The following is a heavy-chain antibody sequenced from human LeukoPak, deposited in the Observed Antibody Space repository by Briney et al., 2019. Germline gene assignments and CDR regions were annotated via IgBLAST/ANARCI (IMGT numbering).Heavy chain of an antibody. CDR1: GASISSYY. D-gene: IGHD6-13*01. Sequence: PSETLSLTCTVSGASISSYYWSWIRQPPGKRLEWIGYIYYSGSANYNPSLKSRVTISVDTSKNQFPLKLSSVTAADTAVYYCARVSSSWYQDWYFDLWGRGTLVTVSS. CDR2: IYYSGSA. V-gene: IGHV4-59*12. CDR3: ARVSSSWYQDWYFDL. J-gene: IGHJ2*01.